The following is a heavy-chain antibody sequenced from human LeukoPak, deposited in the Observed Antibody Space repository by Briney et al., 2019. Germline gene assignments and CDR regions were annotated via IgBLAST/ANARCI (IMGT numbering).Heavy chain of an antibody. Sequence: ASVKVSCKASGGTFSSYAISWVRQAPGQGLEWIGRIIPILGIANYAQKFQGRVTITADKSTSTAYMELSSLRSEDTAVYYCARANDYGDYRRWFDPWGQGTLVTVSS. D-gene: IGHD4-17*01. V-gene: IGHV1-69*04. CDR2: IIPILGIA. CDR3: ARANDYGDYRRWFDP. CDR1: GGTFSSYA. J-gene: IGHJ5*02.